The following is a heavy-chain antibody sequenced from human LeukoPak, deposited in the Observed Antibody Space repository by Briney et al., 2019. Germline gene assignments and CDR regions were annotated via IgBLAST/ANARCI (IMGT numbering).Heavy chain of an antibody. V-gene: IGHV1-46*01. CDR3: ATRGIYCSTTTCPFDY. D-gene: IGHD2-2*01. J-gene: IGHJ4*02. CDR2: INPSGGTT. CDR1: GYTFTRYN. Sequence: ASVNVSCKASGYTFTRYNMHWVRQAPGQGLEWMGVINPSGGTTGYAQKFQGRVTMTRDTSTSTVYMELSSLRSEDTAVYYCATRGIYCSTTTCPFDYWGQGTLVTVSS.